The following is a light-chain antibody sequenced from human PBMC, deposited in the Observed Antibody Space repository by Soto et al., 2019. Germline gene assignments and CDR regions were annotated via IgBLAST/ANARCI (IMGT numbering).Light chain of an antibody. CDR2: GAS. J-gene: IGKJ1*01. CDR3: QQYGSSPWT. V-gene: IGKV3-20*01. Sequence: EIVLTQSPGTLSLSPGVRATLSCRASQSVSSSYLAWYQQKPGQAPRPLFYGASSRAIGIPHRFSGSGSGTDFTLTISRLEPEDFAVYYCQQYGSSPWTFGQGTKVEIK. CDR1: QSVSSSY.